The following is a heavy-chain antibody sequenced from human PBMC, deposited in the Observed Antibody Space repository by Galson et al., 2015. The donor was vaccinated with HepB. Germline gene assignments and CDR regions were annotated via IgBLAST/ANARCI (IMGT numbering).Heavy chain of an antibody. CDR1: GDSVSSNSAA. J-gene: IGHJ4*02. CDR2: TYYRSKWFN. V-gene: IGHV6-1*01. Sequence: CAISGDSVSSNSAAWNWIRQSPSRGLEWLGRTYYRSKWFNDYAVSVESRITINPDTSKNQFSLQLNSVSPEDTAVYYCARASSGWYPLDYWGQGTLVTVSS. D-gene: IGHD6-19*01. CDR3: ARASSGWYPLDY.